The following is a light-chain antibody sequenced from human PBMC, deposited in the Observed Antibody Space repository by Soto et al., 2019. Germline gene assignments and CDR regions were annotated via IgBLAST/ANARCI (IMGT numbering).Light chain of an antibody. V-gene: IGLV2-14*01. CDR3: SSYTSSSTLGVYV. J-gene: IGLJ1*01. CDR1: SSDVGGYNY. CDR2: EVS. Sequence: QSALTQPASVSGSPGQSITISCTGTSSDVGGYNYVSWYQQHPGKAPKLMIYEVSNRPSGVSNRFSGSKSGNTASLTISGLQAEDEADYYRSSYTSSSTLGVYVFGTGTKLTVL.